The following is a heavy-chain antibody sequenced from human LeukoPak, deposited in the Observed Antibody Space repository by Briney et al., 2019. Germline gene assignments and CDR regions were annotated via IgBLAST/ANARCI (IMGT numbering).Heavy chain of an antibody. D-gene: IGHD3-3*01. CDR3: ARACYDFWSGYFDY. J-gene: IGHJ4*02. V-gene: IGHV4-34*01. CDR2: INHSGST. CDR1: GGSFSGYY. Sequence: SETLSLTCAVYGGSFSGYYWSWIRQPPGKGLDWIGEINHSGSTNYNPSLKSRVTISVDTSKNQFSLKLSSVTAADTAVYYCARACYDFWSGYFDYWGQGTLVTVSS.